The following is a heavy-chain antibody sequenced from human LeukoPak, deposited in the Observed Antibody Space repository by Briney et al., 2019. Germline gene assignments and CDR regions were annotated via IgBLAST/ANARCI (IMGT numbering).Heavy chain of an antibody. V-gene: IGHV1-18*01. CDR2: ISGYNGNT. CDR1: SYSFTRYG. J-gene: IGHJ6*03. Sequence: ASVKVSCKASSYSFTRYGISWVRQAPGQGLEWMGWISGYNGNTNYAQKFLGRVSMTADTSTSTAYMELRSLRSDDTAVYYCARDLDPTLWFGENYYYYMDVWGKGTTVTISS. CDR3: ARDLDPTLWFGENYYYYMDV. D-gene: IGHD3-10*01.